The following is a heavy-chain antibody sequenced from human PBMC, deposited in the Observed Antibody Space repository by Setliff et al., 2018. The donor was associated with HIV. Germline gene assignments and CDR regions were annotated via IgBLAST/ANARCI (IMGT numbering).Heavy chain of an antibody. CDR3: ARDWRDYVWGSYRTLDY. CDR1: GFSVSDKY. CDR2: IKEDGTRT. Sequence: PGGSLRLSCAASGFSVSDKYMTWVRQAPGKGLEWVASIKEDGTRTYYVDSVKGRFTIYNDYAKNSVYLQMNSLRVDDTAVYFCARDWRDYVWGSYRTLDYWGRGTLVTVSS. V-gene: IGHV3-7*01. J-gene: IGHJ4*02. D-gene: IGHD3-16*02.